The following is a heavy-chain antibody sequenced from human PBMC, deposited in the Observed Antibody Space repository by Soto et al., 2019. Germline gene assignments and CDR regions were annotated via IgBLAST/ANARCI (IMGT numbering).Heavy chain of an antibody. CDR2: IYHSGST. D-gene: IGHD2-2*02. CDR1: GGSISSGGYS. CDR3: ARVSQGYCSSTSCYTAAFDI. J-gene: IGHJ3*02. Sequence: QLQLQESGSGLVKPSQTLSLTCAVSGGSISSGGYSWSWIRQPPGKGLEWIGYIYHSGSTYYNPSIKSRVTISVDRSKIQFSLKLSSVTAADTAVYYCARVSQGYCSSTSCYTAAFDIWGQGTMVTVSS. V-gene: IGHV4-30-2*01.